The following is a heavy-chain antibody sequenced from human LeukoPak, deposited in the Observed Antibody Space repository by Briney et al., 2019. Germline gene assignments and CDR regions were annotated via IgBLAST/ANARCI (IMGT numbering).Heavy chain of an antibody. J-gene: IGHJ3*02. CDR3: ARWGNKNYGGSGAFDI. D-gene: IGHD3-10*01. CDR2: MNPNSGNT. CDR1: GYTFTSYD. V-gene: IGHV1-18*01. Sequence: ASVKVSCKASGYTFTSYDINWVRQATGQGLEWMGWMNPNSGNTNYAQKLQGRVTMTTDTSTSTAYMELRSLRSDDTAVYYCARWGNKNYGGSGAFDIWGQGTMVTVSS.